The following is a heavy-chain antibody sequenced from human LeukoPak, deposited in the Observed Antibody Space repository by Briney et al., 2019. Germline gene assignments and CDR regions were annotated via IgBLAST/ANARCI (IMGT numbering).Heavy chain of an antibody. CDR1: GFTFSSYW. D-gene: IGHD6-19*01. CDR2: ISSDESRT. V-gene: IGHV3-74*01. CDR3: AGVRAVAGTDVLYYFDY. J-gene: IGHJ4*02. Sequence: PGGSLRLSCAASGFTFSSYWMHWVRQAPGKGLVWVSRISSDESRTNYADSVKGRFTISRDNAKNTVFLQMNSLRAEDTAVYYCAGVRAVAGTDVLYYFDYWGQGTLVTVSS.